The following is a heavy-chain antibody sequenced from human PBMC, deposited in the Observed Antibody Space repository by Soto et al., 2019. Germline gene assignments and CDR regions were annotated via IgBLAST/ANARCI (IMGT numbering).Heavy chain of an antibody. CDR3: AKDKYDILTGYSVPNWFDP. D-gene: IGHD3-9*01. Sequence: PGGSLRLSCEVSGFTFSSYAMAWVRQAPGKGLEWVSGISGSGHSTYHADSVKGRFTISRDNSNNTLYLQMNSLRAEDTAVYYCAKDKYDILTGYSVPNWFDPWGQGTLVTVSS. J-gene: IGHJ5*02. V-gene: IGHV3-23*01. CDR1: GFTFSSYA. CDR2: ISGSGHST.